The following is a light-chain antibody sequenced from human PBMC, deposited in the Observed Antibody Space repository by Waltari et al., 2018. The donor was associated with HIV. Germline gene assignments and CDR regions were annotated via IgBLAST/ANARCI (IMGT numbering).Light chain of an antibody. CDR2: DDT. CDR3: QVWDSSIEVV. CDR1: KLISKS. V-gene: IGLV3-21*02. J-gene: IGLJ3*02. Sequence: SYVLTQPPSVSVAPGQPAWTTCSGNKLISKSVLGYQQKPGQGHVLVVYDDTDRPSGIPERFSGSNSGNTATLAISRVEAGDEADYYCQVWDSSIEVVFGGGTKLTVL.